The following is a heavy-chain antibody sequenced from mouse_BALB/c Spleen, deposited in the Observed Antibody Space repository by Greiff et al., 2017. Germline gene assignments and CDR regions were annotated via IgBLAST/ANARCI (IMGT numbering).Heavy chain of an antibody. J-gene: IGHJ2*01. CDR1: GFTFSDYG. V-gene: IGHV5-15*02. CDR2: ISNLAYSI. CDR3: ARERDRYFDY. Sequence: EVKVVESGGGLVQPGGSRKLSCAASGFTFSDYGMAWVRQAPGKGPEWVAFISNLAYSIYYADTVTGRFTISRENAKNTLYLEMSSLRSEDTAMYYCARERDRYFDYWGQGTTLTVSS. D-gene: IGHD3-3*01.